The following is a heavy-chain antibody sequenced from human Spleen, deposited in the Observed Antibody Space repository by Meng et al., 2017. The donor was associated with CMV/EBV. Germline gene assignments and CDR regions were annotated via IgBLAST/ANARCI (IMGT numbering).Heavy chain of an antibody. J-gene: IGHJ4*02. CDR2: FHFSGRT. CDR3: AASVVTTTAIDY. D-gene: IGHD2-21*02. V-gene: IGHV4-39*07. CDR1: GGPISSGSYY. Sequence: SGTLTLTCSVSGGPISSGSYYWGWIRQSPGKGLEWIASFHFSGRTYYSPSLESRVTISLDTSKNHFSLSLTSVTAADTAVYYCAASVVTTTAIDYWGQGTLVTVSS.